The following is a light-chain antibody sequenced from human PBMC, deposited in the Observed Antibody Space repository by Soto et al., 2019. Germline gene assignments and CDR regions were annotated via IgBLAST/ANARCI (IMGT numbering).Light chain of an antibody. CDR1: SRDVGAYNY. V-gene: IGLV2-14*01. CDR3: CSYTTSNTCV. CDR2: HVT. Sequence: QSVVTQPASVSGSLGQAITISRSGTSRDVGAYNYVSWYQQCPGKAPKLMIYHVTDRPSGVSNRFPGSKSSNTASLTISGLQAEDEADYYCCSYTTSNTCVFGTRTKVTVL. J-gene: IGLJ1*01.